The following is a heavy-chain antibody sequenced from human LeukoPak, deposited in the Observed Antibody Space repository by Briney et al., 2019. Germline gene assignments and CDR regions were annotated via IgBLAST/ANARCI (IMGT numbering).Heavy chain of an antibody. CDR3: AREEDYYDSSGYYGY. CDR1: GGSISSGGYY. CDR2: IYYSGST. D-gene: IGHD3-22*01. J-gene: IGHJ4*02. Sequence: PSQTLSLTCTVSGGSISSGGYYWSWIRQHPGKGLEWIGYIYYSGSTYYNPSLKSQVTISVDTSKNQFSLKLSSVTAADTAVYYCAREEDYYDSSGYYGYWGQGTLVTVSS. V-gene: IGHV4-31*01.